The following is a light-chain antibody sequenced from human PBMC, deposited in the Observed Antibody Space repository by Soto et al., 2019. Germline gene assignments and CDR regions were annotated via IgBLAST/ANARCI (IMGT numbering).Light chain of an antibody. CDR1: QSVSNNY. V-gene: IGKV3-20*01. CDR3: QKYGSSLTWT. J-gene: IGKJ1*01. Sequence: EIVLTQSPGTLSLSPGERATLSCRASQSVSNNYLAWYQQKPGQAPRLLIYGASSRATGIPDRFSGSGSGTDFTLTISRLEPEDFAVYYCQKYGSSLTWTFGQGTKVEIK. CDR2: GAS.